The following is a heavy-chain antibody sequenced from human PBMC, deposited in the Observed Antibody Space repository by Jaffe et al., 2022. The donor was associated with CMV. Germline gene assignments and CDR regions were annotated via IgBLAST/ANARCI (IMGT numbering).Heavy chain of an antibody. Sequence: QVQLVQSGAEVKKPGASVKVSCEGSGYTFSSFSMTWVRQAPGQGPEWMGWVSAYNGNTNYAQKFQDRVTMTTDTSTSTAYLELRSLRSDDTAVYYCARGYGSSSPDHFLDHWGPGTLVTVSS. CDR2: VSAYNGNT. D-gene: IGHD6-6*01. CDR3: ARGYGSSSPDHFLDH. CDR1: GYTFSSFS. J-gene: IGHJ4*02. V-gene: IGHV1-18*01.